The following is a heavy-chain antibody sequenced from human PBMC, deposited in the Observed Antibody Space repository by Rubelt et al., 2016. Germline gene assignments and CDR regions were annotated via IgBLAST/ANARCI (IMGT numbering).Heavy chain of an antibody. D-gene: IGHD3-16*01. J-gene: IGHJ4*02. V-gene: IGHV3-30*10. Sequence: HLVESGGGVVQPGRSLRLSCAASGFTFSGHALHWVRQAPGKGLVWVAVTSCDGGVKYYSDSVRGRFTISRDKNKKTLFLQMNSLTTEDTAMYFCARGPNDYVWGSSHFDNWGQGTLVTVSS. CDR1: GFTFSGHA. CDR3: ARGPNDYVWGSSHFDN. CDR2: TSCDGGVK.